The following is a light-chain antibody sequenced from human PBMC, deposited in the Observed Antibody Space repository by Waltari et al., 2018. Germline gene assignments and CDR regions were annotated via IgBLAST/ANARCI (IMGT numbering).Light chain of an antibody. CDR3: QHYLRLPVT. CDR1: QSVSSA. Sequence: EIVLTQSPGTLSLSLGERATVSCRTSQSVSSALAWYQQKPGQAPRLLIDGASTRATGIPDRFSGSGSWTDFSLTISRLEPDDFAVYYCQHYLRLPVTFGQGTTVEI. J-gene: IGKJ1*01. V-gene: IGKV3-20*01. CDR2: GAS.